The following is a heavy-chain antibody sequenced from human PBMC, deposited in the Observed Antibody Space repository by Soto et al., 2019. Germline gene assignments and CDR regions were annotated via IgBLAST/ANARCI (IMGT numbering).Heavy chain of an antibody. CDR2: ISAYNGNT. D-gene: IGHD3-9*01. CDR3: ARFRDYDILTGYVDY. J-gene: IGHJ4*02. V-gene: IGHV1-18*01. Sequence: ASVKVSCKASGYTFTSYGISWVRQAPGQGLEWMGWISAYNGNTNYAQKLQGRVTMTTDTSTSTAYMELRSLRSDDTAVYYCARFRDYDILTGYVDYWGQGTLVTVSS. CDR1: GYTFTSYG.